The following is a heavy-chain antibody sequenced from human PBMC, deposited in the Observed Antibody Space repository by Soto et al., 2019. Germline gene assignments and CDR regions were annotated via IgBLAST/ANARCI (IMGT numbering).Heavy chain of an antibody. V-gene: IGHV2-5*02. CDR3: AHKGPEDWPLDY. J-gene: IGHJ4*02. Sequence: QITLKESGPTLVRPTQTLTLTCAFSGFSLSTSGVGVGWIRQTPGKALEWLAVIYWDDSKHYSPSLRSRLTITKDTSKNQVVLTMTNMDPMDTGTYYCAHKGPEDWPLDYWGQGILVTVSS. CDR1: GFSLSTSGVG. D-gene: IGHD3-9*01. CDR2: IYWDDSK.